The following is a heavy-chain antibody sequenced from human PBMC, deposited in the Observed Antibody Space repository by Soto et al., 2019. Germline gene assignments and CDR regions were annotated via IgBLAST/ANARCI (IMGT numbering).Heavy chain of an antibody. Sequence: TLSLTCTVSGGSISSGNYYWSWIRQSPGKGLEWIGYIYSTGSSYYNPSLRSRVSMSVDTSKNQFSLNLSSVTAADTAVYFCARDGIQLWLPGRDRFDPWGQGTLVTVSS. CDR3: ARDGIQLWLPGRDRFDP. V-gene: IGHV4-30-4*01. D-gene: IGHD5-18*01. J-gene: IGHJ5*02. CDR2: IYSTGSS. CDR1: GGSISSGNYY.